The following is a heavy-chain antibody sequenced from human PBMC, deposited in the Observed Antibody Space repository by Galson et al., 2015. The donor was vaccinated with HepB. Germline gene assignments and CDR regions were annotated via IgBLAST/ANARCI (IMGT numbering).Heavy chain of an antibody. CDR1: GFTFSSYW. J-gene: IGHJ4*02. D-gene: IGHD3-10*01. Sequence: LRLSCAASGFTFSSYWMSWVRQAPGKGLEWVANIKQDGSEKYYVDSVKGRFTISRGNAKNSLYLQMNSLRAEDTAVYYCARVYITMVRGVAPDYWGQGTLVTVSS. V-gene: IGHV3-7*03. CDR3: ARVYITMVRGVAPDY. CDR2: IKQDGSEK.